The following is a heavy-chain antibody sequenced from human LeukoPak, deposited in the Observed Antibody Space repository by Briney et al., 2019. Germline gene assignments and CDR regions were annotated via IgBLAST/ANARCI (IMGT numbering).Heavy chain of an antibody. CDR1: GFTFSSYE. CDR3: ARVGQLWAHDY. D-gene: IGHD5-18*01. CDR2: ISSSGSTI. J-gene: IGHJ4*02. Sequence: GGSLGLSCAASGFTFSSYEMNWVRQAPGKGLEWVSYISSSGSTIYYADSVKGRFTISRDNAKNSLYLQMDSLRAEDTAVYYCARVGQLWAHDYWGQGTLVTVSS. V-gene: IGHV3-48*03.